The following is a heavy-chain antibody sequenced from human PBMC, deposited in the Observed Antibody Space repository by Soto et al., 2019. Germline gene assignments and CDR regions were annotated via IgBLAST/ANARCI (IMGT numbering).Heavy chain of an antibody. V-gene: IGHV3-48*02. CDR2: ISSSSSTI. D-gene: IGHD1-26*01. CDR1: GFTFSNSG. CDR3: ARDRGGAGATDY. J-gene: IGHJ4*02. Sequence: PGGSLSLSCAASGFTFSNSGMNWVRQAPGKGLEWVAYISSSSSTIRYADSVKGRFTISRDNAKNSLFLQMNSLRDEDTAVYYCARDRGGAGATDYWGQGTLVTVSS.